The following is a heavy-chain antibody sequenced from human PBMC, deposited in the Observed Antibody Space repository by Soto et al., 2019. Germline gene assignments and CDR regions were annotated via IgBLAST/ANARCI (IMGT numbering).Heavy chain of an antibody. V-gene: IGHV4-34*01. J-gene: IGHJ4*02. CDR3: AGPGSSSWNTFDY. D-gene: IGHD6-13*01. CDR1: GGSFSGYY. CDR2: INHSGST. Sequence: SETLSLTCAVYGGSFSGYYWTWIRQPPGTGLEWIGEINHSGSTNYNPSLKSRVTISVDTSKNQFSLKLTSVTAADTAVYYCAGPGSSSWNTFDYWGQGTLVTVSS.